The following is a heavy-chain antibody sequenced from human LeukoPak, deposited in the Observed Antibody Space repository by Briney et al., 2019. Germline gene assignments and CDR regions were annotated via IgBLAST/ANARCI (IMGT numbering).Heavy chain of an antibody. CDR2: IKSKTDGGTT. CDR1: GFTFSKAW. CDR3: TTEDYGDYVPDY. J-gene: IGHJ4*02. V-gene: IGHV3-15*01. Sequence: GGSLRLSCAASGFTFSKAWMSWVRQAPGKGLEWVGQIKSKTDGGTTDYAAPVKGRFTISREDSKNSLYLLMNSLKTEDAAVYYCTTEDYGDYVPDYWGQGTLVTVSS. D-gene: IGHD4-17*01.